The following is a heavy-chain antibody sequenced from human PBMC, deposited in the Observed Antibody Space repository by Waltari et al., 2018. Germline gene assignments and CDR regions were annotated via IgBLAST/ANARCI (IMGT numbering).Heavy chain of an antibody. Sequence: EVQLVESGGGLVKPGGSLRLSCAASGFTFSSYSMNWVRQAPGKGLEWVSSISSSSSYIYYADSVKGRFTISRDNAKNSLYLQMNSLRAEDTAVYYCARDPRRDSDDYYYGMDVWGQGTTVTVSS. D-gene: IGHD1-26*01. J-gene: IGHJ6*02. CDR3: ARDPRRDSDDYYYGMDV. CDR1: GFTFSSYS. CDR2: ISSSSSYI. V-gene: IGHV3-21*01.